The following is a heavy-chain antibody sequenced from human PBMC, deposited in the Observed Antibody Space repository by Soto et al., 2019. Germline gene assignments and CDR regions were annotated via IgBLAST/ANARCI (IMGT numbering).Heavy chain of an antibody. CDR2: ISNSGGRT. Sequence: EVQLLESGGGLVQPGGSLRLSCAASGFTFNTYAMSWVRQAPGKGLEWVSTISNSGGRTYYADSVKGRFTISRDNSKNTLYLQMNSLRAEDTAVYYRAKIGLELHSDYWGQGPLVTVSS. D-gene: IGHD1-7*01. J-gene: IGHJ4*02. CDR3: AKIGLELHSDY. V-gene: IGHV3-23*01. CDR1: GFTFNTYA.